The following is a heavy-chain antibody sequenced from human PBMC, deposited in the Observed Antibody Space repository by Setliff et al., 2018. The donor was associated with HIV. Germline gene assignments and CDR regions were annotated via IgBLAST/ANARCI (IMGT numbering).Heavy chain of an antibody. J-gene: IGHJ1*01. CDR3: ARDSPADGGNPGRFQR. V-gene: IGHV4-61*09. Sequence: PSETLSLTCTVSGDSISSGRYYWNWIRQPAGKGLDWIRNIFTSGSAFSSGTANYSPSLKSRVTISVDISKNQFSLKLTSVTAADTAMYFCARDSPADGGNPGRFQRWGQGTLVTVSS. D-gene: IGHD2-15*01. CDR2: IFTSGSA. CDR1: GDSISSGRYY.